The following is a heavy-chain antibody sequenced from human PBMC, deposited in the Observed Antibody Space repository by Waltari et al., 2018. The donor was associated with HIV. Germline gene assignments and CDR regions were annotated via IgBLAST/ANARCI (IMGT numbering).Heavy chain of an antibody. CDR2: INPNSGGT. D-gene: IGHD1-26*01. V-gene: IGHV1-2*02. CDR3: ARDPRGSWGAFDI. J-gene: IGHJ3*02. CDR1: GYTFTGYY. Sequence: QVQLVQSGAEVKKPGASVKVSCKASGYTFTGYYMHWVRQAPGQGLEWMGGINPNSGGTNAAQKFQGRVTMTRDTSISTAYMELNSLRSDDTAVYYCARDPRGSWGAFDIWGQGTMVTVSS.